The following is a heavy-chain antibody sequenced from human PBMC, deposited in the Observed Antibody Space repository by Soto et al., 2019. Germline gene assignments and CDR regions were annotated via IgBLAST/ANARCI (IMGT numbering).Heavy chain of an antibody. V-gene: IGHV4-61*05. D-gene: IGHD3-9*01. CDR2: IYYSGST. CDR3: ARTEVRSYDSHFDY. CDR1: GGSISSSSYY. Sequence: PSETLSLTCTVSGGSISSSSYYWGWIRQPPGKGLEWIGYIYYSGSTNYNPSLKSRVTISVDTSKNQFSLKLSSVSAADTAVYYCARTEVRSYDSHFDYWGQGTLVTVSS. J-gene: IGHJ4*02.